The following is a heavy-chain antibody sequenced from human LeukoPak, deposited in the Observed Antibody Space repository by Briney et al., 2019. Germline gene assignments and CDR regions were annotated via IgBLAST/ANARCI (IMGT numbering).Heavy chain of an antibody. CDR2: ISAYNGNT. D-gene: IGHD1-1*01. CDR1: GYTFTSYG. J-gene: IGHJ6*02. CDR3: ARELDNWNDPLDYYGMDV. Sequence: GASVKVSWKASGYTFTSYGISWVRQAPGQGLEWMGWISAYNGNTNYAQKLQGRVTMTTDTSTSTAYMELRSLRSDDTAVHYCARELDNWNDPLDYYGMDVWGQGTTVTVSS. V-gene: IGHV1-18*01.